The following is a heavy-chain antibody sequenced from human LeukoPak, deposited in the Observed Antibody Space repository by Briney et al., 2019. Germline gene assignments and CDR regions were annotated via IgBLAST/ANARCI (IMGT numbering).Heavy chain of an antibody. J-gene: IGHJ5*02. CDR2: INPSGGST. Sequence: ASVKVSCKASGYTFTIYYMHWVRQAPGQGLEWMGIINPSGGSTSYAQKFQGRVTMTRDMSTSTVYMELSRLRSEDTAVYYCARVGITVAGTGWFDPWGQGTLVTVSS. D-gene: IGHD6-19*01. CDR1: GYTFTIYY. V-gene: IGHV1-46*01. CDR3: ARVGITVAGTGWFDP.